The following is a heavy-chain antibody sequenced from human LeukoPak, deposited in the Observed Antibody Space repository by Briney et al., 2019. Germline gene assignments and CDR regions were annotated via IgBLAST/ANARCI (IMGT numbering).Heavy chain of an antibody. J-gene: IGHJ6*03. Sequence: GGSLRLSCAASGFTFSNYAMSWVRQAPGKGLEWVSGISGSADSTYYADSVKGRFTISRDNAKNSLYLQMNSLRAEDTAVYYCATDYGGNSYYYYYYMDVWGKGTTVTVSS. D-gene: IGHD4-23*01. CDR2: ISGSADST. CDR3: ATDYGGNSYYYYYYMDV. CDR1: GFTFSNYA. V-gene: IGHV3-23*01.